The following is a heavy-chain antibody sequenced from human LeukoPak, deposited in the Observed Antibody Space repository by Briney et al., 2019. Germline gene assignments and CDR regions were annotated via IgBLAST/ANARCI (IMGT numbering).Heavy chain of an antibody. V-gene: IGHV4-34*01. D-gene: IGHD3-22*01. CDR3: LGRFEGYYDSSGYSYGGGYFDY. CDR1: GGSFSGYY. CDR2: INHSGST. J-gene: IGHJ4*02. Sequence: PSETLSLTCAVYGGSFSGYYWSWIRQPPGKGLEWIGEINHSGSTNYNPSLKSRVTISVDTSKNQFSLKLSSVTAADTAVYYVLGRFEGYYDSSGYSYGGGYFDYWGQGTLVTVSS.